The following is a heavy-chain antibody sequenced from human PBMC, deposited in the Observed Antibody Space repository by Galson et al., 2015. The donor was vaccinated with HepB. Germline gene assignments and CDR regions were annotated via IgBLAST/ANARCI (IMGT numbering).Heavy chain of an antibody. D-gene: IGHD6-13*01. CDR2: IIPILGIA. CDR1: GGTFSSYA. J-gene: IGHJ6*02. CDR3: ARGFPPEQQLDSCCGNYYYYYGMDV. Sequence: SVKVSCKASGGTFSSYAISWVRQAPGQGLEWMGRIIPILGIANYAQKFQGRVTITADKSTSTAYMELSSLRSEDTAVYYCARGFPPEQQLDSCCGNYYYYYGMDVWGQGTTVTVSS. V-gene: IGHV1-69*04.